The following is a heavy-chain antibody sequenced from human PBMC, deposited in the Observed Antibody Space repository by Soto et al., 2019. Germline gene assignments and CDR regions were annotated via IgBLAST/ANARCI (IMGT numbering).Heavy chain of an antibody. D-gene: IGHD5-12*01. CDR2: MNPSGDRT. V-gene: IGHV1-46*01. Sequence: QVQLMQSGTEVKEPGASVNLSCKASGYTFSSFYIHWVRQSPGQGLEWVGIMNPSGDRTNYAQNFQGRVTMTRDTATSTVYMELSSLRSEDTAVYYCARGRGYSGDDLQEDGFDVWGQGTMFTVS. J-gene: IGHJ3*01. CDR1: GYTFSSFY. CDR3: ARGRGYSGDDLQEDGFDV.